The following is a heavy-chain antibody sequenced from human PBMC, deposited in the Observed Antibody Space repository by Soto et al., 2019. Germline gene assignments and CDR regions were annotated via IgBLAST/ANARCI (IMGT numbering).Heavy chain of an antibody. J-gene: IGHJ4*02. CDR2: IYGNDDQ. Sequence: QITLKESGPTLVKPTQTLTLTCTFSGFSLNTSGVGVGWVRQPPGKALEWLALIYGNDDQRYNLFLKNSLTVTKDTSRDQVVLTMTHVDPVDTATSYSAHANNCDYRTPYYFDYWGQGTLVTVS. D-gene: IGHD1-7*01. CDR1: GFSLNTSGVG. V-gene: IGHV2-5*01. CDR3: AHANNCDYRTPYYFDY.